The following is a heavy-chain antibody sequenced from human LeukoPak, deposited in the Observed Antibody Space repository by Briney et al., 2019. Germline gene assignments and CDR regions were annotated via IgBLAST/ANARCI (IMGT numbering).Heavy chain of an antibody. CDR1: GFTFSSYA. Sequence: GGSLRLSCAASGFTFSSYAMSWVRQAPGKGLEWVSGISGSGGSTYYADSVKGRFTISRDNSKKTLYLQTNTLRAEDTAVYFCARGGYTYGYSESFDYWGQGTLVTVSS. CDR2: ISGSGGST. D-gene: IGHD5-18*01. CDR3: ARGGYTYGYSESFDY. V-gene: IGHV3-23*01. J-gene: IGHJ4*02.